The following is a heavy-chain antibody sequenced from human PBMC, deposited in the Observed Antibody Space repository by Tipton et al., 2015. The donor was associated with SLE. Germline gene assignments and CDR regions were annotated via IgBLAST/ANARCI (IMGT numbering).Heavy chain of an antibody. CDR3: GRSISGGNEYFEH. Sequence: SLRLSCTGSGFTFDYHALSWARQPAGKGLEWLGVIRSRAYGGTVEYAASVKGRFSISRDDSKNTVYLQMNSLKIDDAGMYYCGRSISGGNEYFEHWGQGALVTVSS. V-gene: IGHV3-49*04. D-gene: IGHD3-3*02. J-gene: IGHJ1*01. CDR1: GFTFDYHA. CDR2: IRSRAYGGTV.